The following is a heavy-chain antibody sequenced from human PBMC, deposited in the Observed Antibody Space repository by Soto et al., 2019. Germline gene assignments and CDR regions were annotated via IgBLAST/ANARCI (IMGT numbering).Heavy chain of an antibody. CDR1: VGSISSSSYY. CDR3: ARPGNYGSGSYLYYLDY. V-gene: IGHV4-39*01. Sequence: QLQLQESGPGLVKPSETLSLTCTVSVGSISSSSYYWGWIRQPPGKGLEWIGSIYYSGSTYYNPSLKSRVTISVDTSKNQFSLKLSSVTAADTAVYYCARPGNYGSGSYLYYLDYWGQGTLVTVSS. CDR2: IYYSGST. D-gene: IGHD3-10*01. J-gene: IGHJ4*02.